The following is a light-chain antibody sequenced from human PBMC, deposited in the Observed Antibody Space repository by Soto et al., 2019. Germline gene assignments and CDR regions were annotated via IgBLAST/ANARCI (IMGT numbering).Light chain of an antibody. Sequence: DIQMTQSPSSLSASVGDRVTITCRASQSISSYLNWYQQKPGKAPKLLIYAASSLQSGVXSXXGGSGSGTDFTLTISSLQPEDFATYYCQQSYSIPYTFGQGTKLEIK. CDR3: QQSYSIPYT. J-gene: IGKJ2*01. CDR2: AAS. CDR1: QSISSY. V-gene: IGKV1-39*01.